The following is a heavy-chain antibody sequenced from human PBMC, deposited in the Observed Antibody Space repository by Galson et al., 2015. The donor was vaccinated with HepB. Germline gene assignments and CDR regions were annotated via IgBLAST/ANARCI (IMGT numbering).Heavy chain of an antibody. CDR2: INEDGSEK. CDR3: VRDRAVAGGGGWFDP. J-gene: IGHJ5*02. V-gene: IGHV3-7*01. CDR1: GFTFGGFW. D-gene: IGHD6-19*01. Sequence: SLRLSCAASGFTFGGFWMSWVRQAPGKGLQWVANINEDGSEKLYVDSVKGRFTISRDNAKNSVWLQMNSLRVDDTAVYYCVRDRAVAGGGGWFDPWGQGTLVTVSS.